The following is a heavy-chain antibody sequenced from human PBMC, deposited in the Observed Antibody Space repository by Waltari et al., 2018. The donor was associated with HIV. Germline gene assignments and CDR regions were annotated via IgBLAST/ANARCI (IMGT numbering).Heavy chain of an antibody. J-gene: IGHJ5*02. V-gene: IGHV1-69*12. D-gene: IGHD3-3*01. CDR3: ARDERVTIFGVTRTGVSWFDP. CDR2: IIPVFGTA. Sequence: QVQLVQSGAEVKKPGSSVKVSCKASGGTFSSYAISWVRQAPGQGLEWMGGIIPVFGTANYAQKFQGRVTITADESTSTAYMELSSLRSEDTAVYYCARDERVTIFGVTRTGVSWFDPWGQGTLVTVSS. CDR1: GGTFSSYA.